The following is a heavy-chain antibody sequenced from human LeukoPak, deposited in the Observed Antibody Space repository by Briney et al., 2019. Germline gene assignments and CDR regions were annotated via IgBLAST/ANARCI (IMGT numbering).Heavy chain of an antibody. CDR2: LSGSGITT. J-gene: IGHJ6*02. CDR1: GFTFSNSA. V-gene: IGHV3-23*01. Sequence: PGGSLRLSCAASGFTFSNSAMSWVRQAPGKGLEWVSTLSGSGITTYYADSVKGRFTISRDNSKNTLYLQMNSLRPEDTAVYYCAKGVVAATNAAYYGMDVWGQGTTVTVSS. D-gene: IGHD2-15*01. CDR3: AKGVVAATNAAYYGMDV.